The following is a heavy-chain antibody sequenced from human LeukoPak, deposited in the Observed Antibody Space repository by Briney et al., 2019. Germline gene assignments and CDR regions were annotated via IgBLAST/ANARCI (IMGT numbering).Heavy chain of an antibody. V-gene: IGHV1-69*13. CDR1: GGTFSSYA. J-gene: IGHJ5*02. D-gene: IGHD4-17*01. CDR3: ARDAPNYGAFNWFDP. Sequence: SVTVSCKASGGTFSSYAISWVRQAPGQGLEWMGGIIPIFGTANYAQKFQGRVTITADESTSTAYMELSSLRSEDTAMYYCARDAPNYGAFNWFDPWGQGTLVTVSS. CDR2: IIPIFGTA.